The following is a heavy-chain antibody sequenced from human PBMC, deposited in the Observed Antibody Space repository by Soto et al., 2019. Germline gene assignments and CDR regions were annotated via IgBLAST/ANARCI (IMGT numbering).Heavy chain of an antibody. CDR2: IWFDGATK. CDR1: GFTFSDYA. CDR3: GRGGFSTNWRFDY. V-gene: IGHV3-33*01. J-gene: IGHJ4*02. Sequence: QVQLVESGGGVVQPGRSLRLSCAASGFTFSDYAMHWVRQAPGKGLEWVASIWFDGATKYYADSVKGRFTISRDNSKNTVYLQMKSLRAEDSALYHCGRGGFSTNWRFDYWGQGTLVAVSS. D-gene: IGHD6-13*01.